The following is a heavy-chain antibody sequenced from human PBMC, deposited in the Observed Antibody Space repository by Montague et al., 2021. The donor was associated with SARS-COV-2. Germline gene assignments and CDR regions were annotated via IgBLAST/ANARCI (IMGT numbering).Heavy chain of an antibody. V-gene: IGHV4-39*01. J-gene: IGHJ4*01. CDR1: GDSISSLHYY. CDR3: ARRAGVVGVTRFDY. CDR2: VFYRGST. D-gene: IGHD1-26*01. Sequence: SETLSLTCTVSGDSISSLHYYWGWIRQSPGKGLEWIGNVFYRGSTYYNPSLRSRVTISVDTSKNQFALRLRSVTATDTAIYYCARRAGVVGVTRFDYWGQGILVPVSS.